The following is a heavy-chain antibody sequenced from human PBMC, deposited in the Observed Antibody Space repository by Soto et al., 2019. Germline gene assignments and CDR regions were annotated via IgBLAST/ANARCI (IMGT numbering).Heavy chain of an antibody. CDR3: EKVVVAATRHTDFDS. CDR1: GGSINSNNYY. D-gene: IGHD2-15*01. V-gene: IGHV4-39*01. CDR2: IYYDGSI. Sequence: SETLSLTCTVSGGSINSNNYYWAWIRQPPGKGLAWIASIYYDGSIYYNTSLKSRVTISRDTSKNQFSLRLTSVTAADTAVYSCEKVVVAATRHTDFDSWGQGTLVTVSS. J-gene: IGHJ4*02.